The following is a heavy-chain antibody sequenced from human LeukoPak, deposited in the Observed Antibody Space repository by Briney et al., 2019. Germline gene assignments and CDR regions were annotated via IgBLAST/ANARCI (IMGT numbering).Heavy chain of an antibody. J-gene: IGHJ4*02. CDR2: MHHGGST. D-gene: IGHD6-13*01. Sequence: SETLSLTCVVSGFSISSGYFWGWIRQPPGKGLEWIGSMHHGGSTFYNPSLKSRVTISLDTSKNHFSLKMTSVTAADTAVYYCARDPSGTAAAVGDYWGQGTLVTVSS. V-gene: IGHV4-38-2*02. CDR1: GFSISSGYF. CDR3: ARDPSGTAAAVGDY.